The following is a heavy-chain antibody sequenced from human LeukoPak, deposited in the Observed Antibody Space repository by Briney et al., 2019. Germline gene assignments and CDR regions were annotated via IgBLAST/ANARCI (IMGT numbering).Heavy chain of an antibody. D-gene: IGHD3/OR15-3a*01. CDR1: GFTFNNYA. CDR2: ICGAGYST. V-gene: IGHV3-23*01. CDR3: AKQGTGH. Sequence: GVPLTLSCAVSGFTFNNYAMSWVRQAPGKGLEWVSAICGAGYSTYYADSVKGRFSISRDNSKNTVYLQMDSLRAEDTAVYYCAKQGTGHWGQGTLVTVSS. J-gene: IGHJ4*02.